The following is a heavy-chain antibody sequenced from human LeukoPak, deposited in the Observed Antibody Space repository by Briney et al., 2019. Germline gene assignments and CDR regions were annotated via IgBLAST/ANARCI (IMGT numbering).Heavy chain of an antibody. V-gene: IGHV4-39*01. Sequence: TSETLSLTCTVSGDFLSSGAYYWGWIRQPPGKGLEWIGSIYYSGSTYYNPSLKSRVTISVDTSKNQFSLKLSSVTAADTAVYYCARSLMTLSDAFDIWGQGTMVTVSS. CDR2: IYYSGST. CDR3: ARSLMTLSDAFDI. CDR1: GDFLSSGAYY. J-gene: IGHJ3*02. D-gene: IGHD2/OR15-2a*01.